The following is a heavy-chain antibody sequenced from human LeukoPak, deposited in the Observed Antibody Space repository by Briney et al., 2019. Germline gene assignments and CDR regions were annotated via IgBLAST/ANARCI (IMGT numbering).Heavy chain of an antibody. CDR1: GYTFTGYY. CDR3: AREWEIVVVPATPAY. Sequence: ASVTVSCTASGYTFTGYYMHWVRQAPGQGLDWMAWINPNSGGTNYAQKFQGRVTMTRDTSISTAYMELSSLRSDDTAMYYCAREWEIVVVPATPAYWGQGSLLTVSS. J-gene: IGHJ4*02. D-gene: IGHD2-2*01. CDR2: INPNSGGT. V-gene: IGHV1-2*02.